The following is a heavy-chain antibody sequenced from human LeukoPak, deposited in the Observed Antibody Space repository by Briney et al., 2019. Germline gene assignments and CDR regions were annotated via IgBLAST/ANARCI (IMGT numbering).Heavy chain of an antibody. V-gene: IGHV4-39*01. CDR3: TRHQWWLAPRDFDY. Sequence: SETLSLTCTVSGGSISSSSYYWGWIRQPPGKGLEWIGSIYHSGSTYYNPSLKSRVTISVDTSKNQFSLKLSSATAADMAVYYCTRHQWWLAPRDFDYWGQGTLVTVSS. CDR1: GGSISSSSYY. J-gene: IGHJ4*02. D-gene: IGHD2-8*01. CDR2: IYHSGST.